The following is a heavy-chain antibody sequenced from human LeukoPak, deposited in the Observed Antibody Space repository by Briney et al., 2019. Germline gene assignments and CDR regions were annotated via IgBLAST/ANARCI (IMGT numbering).Heavy chain of an antibody. Sequence: SETLSLTCTVSGGSVSSGSYYWSWIRQPPGTGLEWIGYIYYSGSTNYNPSLKSRVTISVDTSKNQFSLKLSSVTAADTAVYYCAREAAGSGWAYYYGMDVWGQGTTVTVSS. D-gene: IGHD6-13*01. J-gene: IGHJ6*02. CDR2: IYYSGST. V-gene: IGHV4-61*01. CDR1: GGSVSSGSYY. CDR3: AREAAGSGWAYYYGMDV.